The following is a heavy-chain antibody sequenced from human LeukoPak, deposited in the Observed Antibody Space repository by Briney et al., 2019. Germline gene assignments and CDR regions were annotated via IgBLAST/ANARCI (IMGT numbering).Heavy chain of an antibody. CDR1: GGSISSYY. CDR3: AILGGTYYYDSSADY. J-gene: IGHJ4*02. CDR2: IYYSGST. Sequence: SETLSLTCTVSGGSISSYYWSWIRQPPGKGLEWIGYIYYSGSTNYNPSLKSRVTISVDTSKNQFSLKLSSVTAADTAVYYCAILGGTYYYDSSADYWGQGTLVTVSS. V-gene: IGHV4-59*01. D-gene: IGHD3-22*01.